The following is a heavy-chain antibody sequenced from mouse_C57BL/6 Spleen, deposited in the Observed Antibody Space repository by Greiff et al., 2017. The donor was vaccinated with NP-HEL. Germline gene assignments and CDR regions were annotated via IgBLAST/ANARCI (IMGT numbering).Heavy chain of an antibody. D-gene: IGHD3-2*02. J-gene: IGHJ4*01. V-gene: IGHV1-15*01. Sequence: QVQLKESGAELVRPGASVTLSCKASGYTFTDYEMHWVKQTPVHGLEWIGAIDPETGGTAYNQKFKGKAILTADKSSSTAYMELRSLTSEDSAVYYCTREEAPPDAMDYWGQGTSVTVSS. CDR1: GYTFTDYE. CDR3: TREEAPPDAMDY. CDR2: IDPETGGT.